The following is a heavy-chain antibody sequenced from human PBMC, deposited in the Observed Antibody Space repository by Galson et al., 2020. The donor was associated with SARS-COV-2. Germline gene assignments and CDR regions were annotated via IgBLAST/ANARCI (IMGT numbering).Heavy chain of an antibody. D-gene: IGHD2-2*01. CDR3: ARDYCSSTSGLPADYYGMDV. CDR2: IFSNDEK. J-gene: IGHJ6*02. CDR1: GFSLSNARMG. V-gene: IGHV2-26*01. Sequence: SGPTLVKPTETLTLTCTVSGFSLSNARMGVSWIRQPPGKALEWLAHIFSNDEKSYSTSLKSRLTISKDTSKSQVVLTMTNMDPVDTATDYCARDYCSSTSGLPADYYGMDVWGQGTTVTVSS.